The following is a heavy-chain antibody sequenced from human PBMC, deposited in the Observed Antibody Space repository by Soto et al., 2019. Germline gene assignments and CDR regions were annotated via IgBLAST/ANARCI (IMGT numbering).Heavy chain of an antibody. J-gene: IGHJ4*02. CDR3: ARQLEVMTMVTSKKDY. CDR2: IYYSGST. Sequence: PSETLSLTCTVSGGSISSSSYYWGWIRQPPGKGLEWIGSIYYSGSTYYNPSLKSRVTISVDTSKNQFSLKLSSVTAADTAVYYCARQLEVMTMVTSKKDYWGQGTLVTVSS. CDR1: GGSISSSSYY. V-gene: IGHV4-39*01. D-gene: IGHD4-17*01.